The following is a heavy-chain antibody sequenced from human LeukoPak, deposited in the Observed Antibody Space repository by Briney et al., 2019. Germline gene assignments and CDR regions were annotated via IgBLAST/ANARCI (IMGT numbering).Heavy chain of an antibody. CDR1: GYSISSGYY. CDR2: IYHSGST. Sequence: SETLPLTCTVSGYSISSGYYWGWIRQPPGKGLEWIGSIYHSGSTYYNPSLKSRVTISLDTSKNQFSLKVSSVTAADTAVYYCARAGYSYLDYWGQGTLVTVSS. CDR3: ARAGYSYLDY. J-gene: IGHJ4*02. D-gene: IGHD5-18*01. V-gene: IGHV4-38-2*02.